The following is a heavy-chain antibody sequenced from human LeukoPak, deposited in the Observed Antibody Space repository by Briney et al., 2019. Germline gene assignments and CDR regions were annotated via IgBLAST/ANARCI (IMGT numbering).Heavy chain of an antibody. Sequence: SVKVSCKTSGGTFSNYAISWVRQAPGQGLEWMGVIIPIFDTPNYAQKWPGRVTITTDESTSTAYMELRSLRSEDTAVYYCASQLFHLDSSGYSLDTLDIWGQGTMVTVSS. D-gene: IGHD3-22*01. CDR1: GGTFSNYA. J-gene: IGHJ3*02. CDR2: IIPIFDTP. CDR3: ASQLFHLDSSGYSLDTLDI. V-gene: IGHV1-69*05.